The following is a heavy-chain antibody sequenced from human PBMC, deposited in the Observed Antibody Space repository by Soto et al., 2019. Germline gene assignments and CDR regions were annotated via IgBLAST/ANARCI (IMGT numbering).Heavy chain of an antibody. CDR3: ARPRYNWNDVMVPNYYYYYGMDV. J-gene: IGHJ6*02. V-gene: IGHV1-69*13. CDR2: IIPIFGTA. Sequence: SVKVSCKASGGTFSSYAISWVRQAPGQGLEWMGGIIPIFGTANYAQKFQGRVTITADESTSTAYMELSSLRSEDTAVYYCARPRYNWNDVMVPNYYYYYGMDVWGQGTTVTVSS. D-gene: IGHD1-1*01. CDR1: GGTFSSYA.